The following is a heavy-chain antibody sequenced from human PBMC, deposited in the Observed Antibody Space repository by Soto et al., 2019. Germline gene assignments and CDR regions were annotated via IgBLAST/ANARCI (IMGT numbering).Heavy chain of an antibody. CDR2: IYWDDDK. J-gene: IGHJ5*01. CDR1: LELSTSGVG. D-gene: IGHD4-17*01. Sequence: LELSTSGVGVGWIRQPPGKALEWLALIYWDDDKRYSPSLKSRLTIPKDTSKNQVVLTMTNMDSVDTATYYYAHSRVFFFNDTATTEIYTLSLLDS. V-gene: IGHV2-5*02. CDR3: AHSRVFFFNDTATTEIYTLSLLDS.